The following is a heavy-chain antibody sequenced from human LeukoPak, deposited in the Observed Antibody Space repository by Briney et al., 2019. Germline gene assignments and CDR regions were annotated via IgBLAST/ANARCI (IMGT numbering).Heavy chain of an antibody. V-gene: IGHV1-18*01. J-gene: IGHJ4*02. D-gene: IGHD2-2*01. CDR1: GYTVTSYG. CDR3: ARVPSKNARSAFPF. CDR2: ISAYNGNT. Sequence: ASVKVSCKASGYTVTSYGISWVRQAPGQGLEWMGWISAYNGNTNYAQKLQGRVTMTTDTSTSTAYMELRSLRSDDTAVYYCARVPSKNARSAFPFWGQGTLVTVSS.